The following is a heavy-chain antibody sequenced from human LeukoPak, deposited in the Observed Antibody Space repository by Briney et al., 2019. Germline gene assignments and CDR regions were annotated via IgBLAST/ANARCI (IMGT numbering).Heavy chain of an antibody. CDR3: ASTFYGDSPPY. Sequence: LGGSLRLSCRVSGFTFNTYWMHWVRQAPGKGLEWVSVIYSGGSTYYADSVKGRFTISRDNSKNTLYLQMNSLRAEDTAVYYCASTFYGDSPPYWGQGTLVTVSS. V-gene: IGHV3-66*01. CDR2: IYSGGST. D-gene: IGHD4-17*01. CDR1: GFTFNTYW. J-gene: IGHJ4*02.